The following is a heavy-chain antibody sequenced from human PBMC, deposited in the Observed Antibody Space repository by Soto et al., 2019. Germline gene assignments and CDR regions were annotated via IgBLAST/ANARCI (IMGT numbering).Heavy chain of an antibody. CDR1: GGSISGYY. CDR3: AREPLAHSYFDL. V-gene: IGHV4-4*07. J-gene: IGHJ4*02. CDR2: IYNSERT. Sequence: PSETLSLTCTVSGGSISGYYWSWIRQPAGKGLEWIGRIYNSERTNYNPSLKSRVTMSMDTSKNQFSLKLTSVTAADTAVYFCAREPLAHSYFDLWGQGTLVTVSS.